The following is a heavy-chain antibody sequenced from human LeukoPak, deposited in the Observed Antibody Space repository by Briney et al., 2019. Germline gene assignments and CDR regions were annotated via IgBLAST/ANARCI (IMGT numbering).Heavy chain of an antibody. J-gene: IGHJ5*02. V-gene: IGHV1-2*02. D-gene: IGHD2-21*01. CDR1: GYSFTDY. CDR2: INPNSGGT. Sequence: ASVKVSCKTSGYSFTDYMHWVRQAPGQGLEWMGWINPNSGGTSSAQKFQGRVTMTRDTSITTVYMEVSWLTFDDTAIYYCARADRLHGGPYLIGPWGQGTLVTVSS. CDR3: ARADRLHGGPYLIGP.